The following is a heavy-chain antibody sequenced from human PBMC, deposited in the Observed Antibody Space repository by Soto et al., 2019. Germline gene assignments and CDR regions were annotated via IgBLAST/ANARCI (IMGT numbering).Heavy chain of an antibody. CDR2: INPSGGST. Sequence: QVQLVQSGAEVKKPGASVKVSCKASGYTFTSYYMHRLRQPPGQGLELKGIINPSGGSTSYAQKFQGRVTMTRVTSASTVYMELSSLRSEDTAVYYCARDKVEMATIHYGMDVWGQGTTVTVSS. CDR3: ARDKVEMATIHYGMDV. J-gene: IGHJ6*02. D-gene: IGHD5-12*01. CDR1: GYTFTSYY. V-gene: IGHV1-46*03.